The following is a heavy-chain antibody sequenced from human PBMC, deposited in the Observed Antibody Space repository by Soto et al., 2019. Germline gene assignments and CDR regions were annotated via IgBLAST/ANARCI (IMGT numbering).Heavy chain of an antibody. D-gene: IGHD6-19*01. V-gene: IGHV3-33*01. Sequence: QVQLVESGGGVVQPGRSLRLSCAASGFTFSSYGMHWVRQAPGKGLEWVAVIWYDGSNKYYADSVKGRFTISRDNSKNTLYLQMNSLRAEDTAVYYCARDTPRQWLAGRRNAFDIWGQGTMVTVSS. CDR1: GFTFSSYG. CDR2: IWYDGSNK. CDR3: ARDTPRQWLAGRRNAFDI. J-gene: IGHJ3*02.